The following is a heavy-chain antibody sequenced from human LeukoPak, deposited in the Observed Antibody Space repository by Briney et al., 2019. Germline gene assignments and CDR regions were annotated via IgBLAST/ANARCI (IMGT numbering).Heavy chain of an antibody. CDR1: GFTVSSNY. V-gene: IGHV3-53*01. Sequence: PGGSLRLSCAASGFTVSSNYMNWVRQAPGKGLEWVSGVSGDGNAYYADSVKGRFTISRDNSKNTLYLQMNSLRAEDTAVYYCARDQGLRYCSGGSCYSGYWGQGTLVTVSS. D-gene: IGHD2-15*01. CDR2: VSGDGNA. CDR3: ARDQGLRYCSGGSCYSGY. J-gene: IGHJ4*02.